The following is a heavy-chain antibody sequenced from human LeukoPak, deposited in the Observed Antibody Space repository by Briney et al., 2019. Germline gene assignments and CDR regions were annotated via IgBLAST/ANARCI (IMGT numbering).Heavy chain of an antibody. Sequence: SETLSLTCAVYGGSFSGYYWSWIRQPPGKGLEWIGEINHSGGTNYNPSLKSRVTISVDTSKNQFSLKLSSVTAADTAVYYCASGVGGAGTASDYWGQGTLVTVSS. CDR2: INHSGGT. CDR3: ASGVGGAGTASDY. CDR1: GGSFSGYY. J-gene: IGHJ4*02. D-gene: IGHD1-1*01. V-gene: IGHV4-34*01.